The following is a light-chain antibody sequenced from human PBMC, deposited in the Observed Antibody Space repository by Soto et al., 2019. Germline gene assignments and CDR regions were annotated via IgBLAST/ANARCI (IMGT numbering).Light chain of an antibody. J-gene: IGKJ1*01. CDR3: LQDYNYPRT. CDR1: QGIGKD. CDR2: EAS. Sequence: AIQMTQSPSSLSASVGDRVTLTCRASQGIGKDLGWYQQKPGEAPKLLIFEASTVQTGVPSRFSGSGSGTDFTLTISSPQPEDFATYFCLQDYNYPRTFGQGTTVALK. V-gene: IGKV1-6*01.